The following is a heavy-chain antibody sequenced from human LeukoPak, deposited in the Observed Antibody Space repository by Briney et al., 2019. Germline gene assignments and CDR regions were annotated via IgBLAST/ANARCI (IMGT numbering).Heavy chain of an antibody. J-gene: IGHJ5*02. V-gene: IGHV3-7*01. CDR3: ARDVA. CDR1: GFTFSNDW. Sequence: GGSLRLSCAASGFTFSNDWMSWVRQAPGTGLEWVAYIRGDGSDTNYADSVKGRFTISRDNPKNALYLQIKSLIVVETAEYYCARDVAWGQGTLVTVSS. CDR2: IRGDGSDT.